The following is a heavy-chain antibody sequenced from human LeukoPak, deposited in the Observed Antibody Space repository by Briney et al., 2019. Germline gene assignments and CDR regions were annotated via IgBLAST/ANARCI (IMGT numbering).Heavy chain of an antibody. CDR3: AKDQSSFCSRSSCYALHY. Sequence: GGSLRLSCAASGFTFSGYGMHWVRQAPGKGLEWVTFIRNDENNKYYADSVKGRFTVSRDNFKNTLYLQMNNLRAEDTSVYYCAKDQSSFCSRSSCYALHYWGQGTLVTVSS. CDR2: IRNDENNK. D-gene: IGHD2-2*01. V-gene: IGHV3-30*02. CDR1: GFTFSGYG. J-gene: IGHJ4*02.